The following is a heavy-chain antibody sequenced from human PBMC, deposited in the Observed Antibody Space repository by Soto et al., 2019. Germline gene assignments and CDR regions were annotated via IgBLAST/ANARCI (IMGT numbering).Heavy chain of an antibody. D-gene: IGHD3-22*01. Sequence: GASVKVSCKASGGTFSSYAISWVRQAPGQGLEWMGGIIPIFGTANYAQKFQGRVTITADESTSTAYMELSSLRSEDTAVYYCARAEPYYYDSSGYWYDAFDIWGQGTMVTVSS. CDR3: ARAEPYYYDSSGYWYDAFDI. CDR2: IIPIFGTA. V-gene: IGHV1-69*13. CDR1: GGTFSSYA. J-gene: IGHJ3*02.